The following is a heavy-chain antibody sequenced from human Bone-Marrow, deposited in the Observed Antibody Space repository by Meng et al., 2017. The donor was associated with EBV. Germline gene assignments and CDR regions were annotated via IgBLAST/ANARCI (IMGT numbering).Heavy chain of an antibody. CDR2: LIPMSGAP. Sequence: GQVGQSGAEVKKPGSAVTVSCWTSGGTFNSDAVSWVRQAPGQGLEWMGGLIPMSGAPHYAQKFQGRVTITADESTSTHYMDLSNLRSDDAAMYYCASESGRGFTPDYWGQGTLVTVSS. CDR1: GGTFNSDA. J-gene: IGHJ4*02. V-gene: IGHV1-69*01. D-gene: IGHD3-10*01. CDR3: ASESGRGFTPDY.